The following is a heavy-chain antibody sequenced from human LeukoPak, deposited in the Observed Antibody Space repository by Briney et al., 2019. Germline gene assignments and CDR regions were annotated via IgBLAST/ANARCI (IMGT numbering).Heavy chain of an antibody. CDR3: AKGRGYSYGYGVDY. Sequence: GGSLRLSCAASGFTFSSYGMRWVRQAPGKGLEWVAVISYDGSNKYYADSVKGRFTISRDNSKNTLYLQMNSLRAEDTAVYYCAKGRGYSYGYGVDYWGQGTLVTVSS. V-gene: IGHV3-30*18. J-gene: IGHJ4*02. CDR2: ISYDGSNK. CDR1: GFTFSSYG. D-gene: IGHD5-18*01.